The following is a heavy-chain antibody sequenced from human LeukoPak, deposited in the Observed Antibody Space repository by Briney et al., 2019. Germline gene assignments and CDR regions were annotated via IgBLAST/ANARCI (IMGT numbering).Heavy chain of an antibody. J-gene: IGHJ4*02. CDR1: GYTFTSYG. Sequence: SVKVSCKASGYTFTSYGISWVRQAPGQGLEWMGWISAYNGNTNYAQKLQGRVTMTADTSASTAYMELSSLRSEDTAVYYCARVSSSWCDYWGQGTLVTVSS. V-gene: IGHV1-18*01. D-gene: IGHD6-13*01. CDR3: ARVSSSWCDY. CDR2: ISAYNGNT.